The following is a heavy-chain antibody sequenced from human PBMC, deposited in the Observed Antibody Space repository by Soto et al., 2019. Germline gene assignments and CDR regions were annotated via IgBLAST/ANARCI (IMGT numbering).Heavy chain of an antibody. V-gene: IGHV3-11*01. Sequence: QVQLVESGGDLVKVGGSLRLSCAASGFTFSDYWMSWIRQAPEKGLEWVAYISTRSSIIYYADSVKGRFTISRDEAKRSLYLQMNSLRAEDTATYYCARLVEHGSGWNEHWGQGTLVTVS. CDR3: ARLVEHGSGWNEH. D-gene: IGHD6-19*01. CDR2: ISTRSSII. J-gene: IGHJ4*02. CDR1: GFTFSDYW.